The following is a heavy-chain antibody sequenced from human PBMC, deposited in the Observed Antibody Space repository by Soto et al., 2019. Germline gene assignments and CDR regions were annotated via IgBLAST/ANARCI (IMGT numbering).Heavy chain of an antibody. CDR2: ISAYNGNT. V-gene: IGHV1-18*01. Sequence: EASVKVSCKASGYTFTSYGISWVRQAPGQGLEWMGWISAYNGNTNYAQKLQGRVTMTTDTSTSTAYMELRSLRAEDTAVYYCAKDLYGDFLNLFDYWGQGTLVTVSS. CDR3: AKDLYGDFLNLFDY. J-gene: IGHJ4*02. CDR1: GYTFTSYG. D-gene: IGHD4-17*01.